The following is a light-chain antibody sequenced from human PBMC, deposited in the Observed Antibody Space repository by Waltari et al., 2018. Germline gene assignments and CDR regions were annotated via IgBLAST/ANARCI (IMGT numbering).Light chain of an antibody. V-gene: IGLV3-25*03. Sequence: SYEVTQPPSVSVSPGQTARIPCSGDSFSKQFVYWYQQKSGQAPVLVIFKDTERASGIPERFSGSTSGTIVTLTINGVQAQDEADYYCQTADLGGDVVFGGGTKLTVL. CDR3: QTADLGGDVV. J-gene: IGLJ2*01. CDR2: KDT. CDR1: SFSKQF.